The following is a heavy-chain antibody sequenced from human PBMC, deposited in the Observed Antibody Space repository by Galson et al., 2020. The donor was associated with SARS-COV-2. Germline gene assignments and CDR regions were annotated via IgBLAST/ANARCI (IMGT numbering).Heavy chain of an antibody. CDR2: ISDIGTYV. Sequence: NSGGSLRLSCAASGFTFSSYTMVWVRQAPGKGLEYVSSISDIGTYVFFGDSMRGRFTISRDNAEKTLYLHMNSLGDDDTAVYYCVRSPPRKWIAGLGGECDRYGVDLWGPG. V-gene: IGHV3-21*01. J-gene: IGHJ6*02. CDR1: GFTFSSYT. CDR3: VRSPPRKWIAGLGGECDRYGVDL. D-gene: IGHD3-16*01.